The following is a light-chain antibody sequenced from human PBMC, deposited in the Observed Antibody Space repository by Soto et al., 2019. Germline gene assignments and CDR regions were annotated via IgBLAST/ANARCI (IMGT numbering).Light chain of an antibody. CDR2: DAS. Sequence: EIVLTQSPATLSLSPGERATLSCRASQSVSSYLAWYQQKPGQAPRLLIYDASNRATGIPARFSGSGSGTDFTLTISSLEPEDFAVYYCQQRRKGPVFTFGPGTKVDIK. V-gene: IGKV3-11*01. J-gene: IGKJ3*01. CDR3: QQRRKGPVFT. CDR1: QSVSSY.